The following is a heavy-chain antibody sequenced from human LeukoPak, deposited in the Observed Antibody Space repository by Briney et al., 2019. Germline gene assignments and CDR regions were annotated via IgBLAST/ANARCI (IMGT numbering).Heavy chain of an antibody. CDR1: GFTFSSYS. J-gene: IGHJ4*02. V-gene: IGHV3-21*04. CDR2: VSSSSSYI. Sequence: GGSLRLSCAASGFTFSSYSMNWVRQAPGKGLEWVSSVSSSSSYIYYADSVKGRFIISRDNAKNSLYLQMNSLRDEDTAVYYCARDLYYDSSAQDWGQGTLVTVSS. CDR3: ARDLYYDSSAQD. D-gene: IGHD3-22*01.